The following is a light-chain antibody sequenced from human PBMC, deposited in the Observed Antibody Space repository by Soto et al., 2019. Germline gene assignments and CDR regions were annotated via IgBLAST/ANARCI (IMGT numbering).Light chain of an antibody. CDR1: SSDVGSYDL. J-gene: IGLJ1*01. V-gene: IGLV2-23*01. Sequence: QSALTQPASVSGPPGQSIVISCNGSSSDVGSYDLVSWYLQYPGKAPKVIIFEGTKRPSGVSDRFSGSKSGNTASLTISGLQTEDEAEYFCAGWDGSLKGFVFGTGTKVTVL. CDR3: AGWDGSLKGFV. CDR2: EGT.